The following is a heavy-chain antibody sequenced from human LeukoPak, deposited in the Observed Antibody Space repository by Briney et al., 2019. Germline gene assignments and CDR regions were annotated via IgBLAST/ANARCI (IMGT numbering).Heavy chain of an antibody. J-gene: IGHJ4*02. CDR3: ARVYSQWLGGFDY. V-gene: IGHV3-66*01. CDR1: GFPVSTKY. CDR2: IYTDGRT. D-gene: IGHD6-19*01. Sequence: GGSLRLSCAASGFPVSTKYMTWVRQAPGKGLEWASTIYTDGRTYYADSVKGRFIISRDNSKNTLYLQMNSLRVEDTAVYYCARVYSQWLGGFDYWGQGSLVTV.